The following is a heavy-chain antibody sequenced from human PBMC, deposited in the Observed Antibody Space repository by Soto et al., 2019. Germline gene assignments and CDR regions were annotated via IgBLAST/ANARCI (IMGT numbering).Heavy chain of an antibody. CDR3: ARGCVAMHFVMAF. D-gene: IGHD2-2*01. CDR1: GYTFTGYY. Sequence: SAVKVSCKASGYTFTGYYMHWVRQAPGQGLEWMGWINPNSGGTNYAQKFQGWVTMTRDTSISTAYMELSRLRSDDTAVYYCARGCVAMHFVMAFSGQGSTVTGS. V-gene: IGHV1-2*04. CDR2: INPNSGGT. J-gene: IGHJ6*02.